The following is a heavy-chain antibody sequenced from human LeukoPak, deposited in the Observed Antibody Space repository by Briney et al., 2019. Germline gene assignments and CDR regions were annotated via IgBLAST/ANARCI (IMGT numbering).Heavy chain of an antibody. CDR3: AKDSSGSTYWYFDL. J-gene: IGHJ2*01. V-gene: IGHV3-9*01. D-gene: IGHD1-26*01. CDR2: ITWNRDNI. Sequence: GGSLRLSCTVSGFTFDDYAMHWVRHTPGKGLEWVAGITWNRDNIGYGDSVKGRFTISRDNAKNSLYLQMNSLRPEDTALYYCAKDSSGSTYWYFDLWGRGTLVTGSS. CDR1: GFTFDDYA.